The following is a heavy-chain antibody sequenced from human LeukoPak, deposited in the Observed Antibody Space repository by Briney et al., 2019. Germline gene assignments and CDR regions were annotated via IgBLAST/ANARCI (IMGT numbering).Heavy chain of an antibody. CDR1: GYTFSSYT. CDR3: ARANYAYVWGTYRYTHIDY. V-gene: IGHV3-23*01. D-gene: IGHD3-16*02. Sequence: GGSLRLSCAASGYTFSSYTMSWVRQAPGKGLEWVSTITTSDGNTYYADSVKGRFTVSRDNSKNTLFLQMNSLRAEDTAVFYCARANYAYVWGTYRYTHIDYWGQGTLVTVSS. J-gene: IGHJ4*02. CDR2: ITTSDGNT.